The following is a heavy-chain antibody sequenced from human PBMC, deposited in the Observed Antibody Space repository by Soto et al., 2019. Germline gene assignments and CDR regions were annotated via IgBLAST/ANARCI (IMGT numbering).Heavy chain of an antibody. CDR2: ISGSGGST. CDR1: GFTFSSYA. Sequence: GGSLRLSCAASGFTFSSYAMSWVRQAPGKGLEWVSAISGSGGSTYYADSVKDRFTISRDNSKNTLYLQMNSLRAEDTAVYYCAKALPNYYGSGPTDYWGQGTLVTVSS. J-gene: IGHJ4*02. CDR3: AKALPNYYGSGPTDY. D-gene: IGHD3-10*01. V-gene: IGHV3-23*01.